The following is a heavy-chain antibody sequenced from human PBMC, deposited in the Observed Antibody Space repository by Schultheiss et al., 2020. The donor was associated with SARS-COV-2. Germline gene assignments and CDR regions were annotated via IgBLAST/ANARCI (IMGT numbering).Heavy chain of an antibody. J-gene: IGHJ6*02. CDR3: ARDPAVGGTGRASYYYGMDV. Sequence: ASVKVSCKASGYTFTSYAMHWVRQAPGQRLEWMGWINAGNGNTNYAQKLQGRVTMTTDTSTSTAYMELRSLRSDDTAVYYCARDPAVGGTGRASYYYGMDVWGQGTTVTVSS. CDR2: INAGNGNT. D-gene: IGHD6-19*01. V-gene: IGHV1-3*01. CDR1: GYTFTSYA.